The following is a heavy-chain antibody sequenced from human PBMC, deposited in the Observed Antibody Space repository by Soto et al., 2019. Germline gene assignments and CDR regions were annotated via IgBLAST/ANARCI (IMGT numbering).Heavy chain of an antibody. V-gene: IGHV4-59*01. CDR1: GGSISSYY. J-gene: IGHJ4*02. D-gene: IGHD3-9*01. CDR2: IYYSGST. Sequence: QVQLQESGPGLVKPSETLSLTCTVSGGSISSYYWSWIRQPPGKGLEWIGYIYYSGSTNYNPSLTSRVTISVDTSKNQFSMKLRSVTAADTALYYCARVLTGSPYYFDFWGQGTLVTVSS. CDR3: ARVLTGSPYYFDF.